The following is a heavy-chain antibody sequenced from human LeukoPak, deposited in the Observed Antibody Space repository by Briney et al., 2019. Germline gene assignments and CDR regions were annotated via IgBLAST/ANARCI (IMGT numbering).Heavy chain of an antibody. CDR2: IIPILGIA. D-gene: IGHD2-15*01. CDR1: GGTFSSYA. J-gene: IGHJ5*02. CDR3: ARAGAVVVAENWFDP. V-gene: IGHV1-69*04. Sequence: SVKVSCKASGGTFSSYAISRVRQAPGQGLEWMGRIIPILGIANYAQKFQGRVTITADKSTSTAYMELSSLRSEVRAVYYCARAGAVVVAENWFDPWGQGTLVTVSS.